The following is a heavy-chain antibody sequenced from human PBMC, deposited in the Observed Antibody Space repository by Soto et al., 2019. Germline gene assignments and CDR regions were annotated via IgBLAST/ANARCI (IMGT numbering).Heavy chain of an antibody. CDR1: GYTFTSYG. CDR2: ISAYNGNT. CDR3: ARSGKGRKVGPYGMDV. V-gene: IGHV1-18*01. J-gene: IGHJ6*02. Sequence: GASVKVSFKASGYTFTSYGISWLRQAPGQGLEWMGWISAYNGNTNYAQKLQGRVTMTTVTSTSTAYMELRSLRSDDTAVYYCARSGKGRKVGPYGMDVWGQGTTVTVSS.